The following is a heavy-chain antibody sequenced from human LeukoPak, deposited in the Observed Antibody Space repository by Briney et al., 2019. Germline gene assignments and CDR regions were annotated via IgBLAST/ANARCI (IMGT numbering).Heavy chain of an antibody. CDR3: ARLRYYYDTSGYYTTHYFDY. Sequence: SETLSLTCTVAGGSISSSSYYWGCIRQPPGKGLEWIGSIYYSGSTYYNPSPKSRVTISVDTSKNQFSLKLSSVIAADTAVYYCARLRYYYDTSGYYTTHYFDYSGQGTLVTVSS. CDR1: GGSISSSSYY. CDR2: IYYSGST. J-gene: IGHJ4*02. D-gene: IGHD3-22*01. V-gene: IGHV4-39*01.